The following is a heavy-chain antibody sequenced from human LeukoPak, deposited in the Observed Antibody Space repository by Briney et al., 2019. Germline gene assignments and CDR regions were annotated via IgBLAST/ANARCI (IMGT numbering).Heavy chain of an antibody. V-gene: IGHV1-69*13. CDR1: GGTFSSYA. J-gene: IGHJ4*02. D-gene: IGHD3-9*01. CDR2: TIPIFGTA. CDR3: AREYYDILTPYFDY. Sequence: GASVKVSCKASGGTFSSYAISWVRQAPGQGLEWMGGTIPIFGTANYAQKFQGRVTITADESTSTAYMELSSLRSEDTAVYYCAREYYDILTPYFDYWGQGTLVTVSS.